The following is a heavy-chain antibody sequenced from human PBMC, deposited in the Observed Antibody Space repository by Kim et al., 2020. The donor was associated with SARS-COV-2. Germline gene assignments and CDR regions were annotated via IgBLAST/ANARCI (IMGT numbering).Heavy chain of an antibody. Sequence: SETLSLTCTVSGGSVSSYYWSWIRQSPGKGLEWIGYIYYSGSSNYNPSLKSRVTMLVDTSKNQFSLKLSSVTAADTAVYYCAREIKSGWYGRPLDYWGQGTLVTVSS. CDR3: AREIKSGWYGRPLDY. CDR1: GGSVSSYY. CDR2: IYYSGSS. V-gene: IGHV4-59*02. D-gene: IGHD6-19*01. J-gene: IGHJ4*02.